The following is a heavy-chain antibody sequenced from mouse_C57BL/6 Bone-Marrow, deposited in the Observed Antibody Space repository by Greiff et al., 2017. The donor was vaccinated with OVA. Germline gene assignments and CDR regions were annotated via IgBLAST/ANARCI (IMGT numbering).Heavy chain of an antibody. CDR3: AKNKRGRPWFAY. CDR1: GFSLTSYG. J-gene: IGHJ3*01. CDR2: IWRGGST. V-gene: IGHV2-5*01. Sequence: VQVVESGPGLVQPSQSLSITCTVSGFSLTSYGVHWVRQSPGKGLEWLGVIWRGGSTDYNAAFMSRLSITKDNSKSQVFFKMNSLQADDTAIYYCAKNKRGRPWFAYWGQGTLVTVSA. D-gene: IGHD3-3*01.